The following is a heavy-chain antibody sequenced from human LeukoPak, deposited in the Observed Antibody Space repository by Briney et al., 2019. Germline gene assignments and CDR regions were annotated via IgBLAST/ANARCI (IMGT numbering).Heavy chain of an antibody. CDR1: GFTFSSYS. CDR3: AKLEVRGVIIKSGAFDI. J-gene: IGHJ3*02. CDR2: ISSSSSYI. D-gene: IGHD3-10*01. Sequence: GGSLRLSCAASGFTFSSYSMNWVRQAPGKGLEWVSSISSSSSYIYYADSVKGRFTISRDNAKNSLYLQMNSLRAEDTAVYYCAKLEVRGVIIKSGAFDIWGQGTMVTVSS. V-gene: IGHV3-21*01.